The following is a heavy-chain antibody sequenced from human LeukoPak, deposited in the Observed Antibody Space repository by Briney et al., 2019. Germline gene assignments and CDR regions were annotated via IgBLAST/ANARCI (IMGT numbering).Heavy chain of an antibody. CDR1: GFTFSNYG. CDR2: ISYDGSDE. V-gene: IGHV3-30*18. CDR3: AKSTMVRGVIEAYSFDD. J-gene: IGHJ4*02. Sequence: GGSLRLSCAGAGFTFSNYGMHWVRQAPGKGLEWVAVISYDGSDEYYADSVKGRFTISRDNSKNTLSLQMNSLRVDDTAVYYCAKSTMVRGVIEAYSFDDWGQGTLVIVSS. D-gene: IGHD3-10*01.